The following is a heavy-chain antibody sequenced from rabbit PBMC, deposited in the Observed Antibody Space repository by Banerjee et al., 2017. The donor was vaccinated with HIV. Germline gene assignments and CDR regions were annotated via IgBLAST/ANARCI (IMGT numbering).Heavy chain of an antibody. CDR2: IGAAST. CDR1: GFSFSSSYW. D-gene: IGHD1-1*01. CDR3: ARVDDENNYYMGDYFNL. Sequence: QEQLEESGGDLVKPGASLTLTCTASGFSFSSSYWICWVRQAPGKGLEWIACIGAASTYYATWAKGRFTISKTSSTTVTLQMTSLTAADTATYFCARVDDENNYYMGDYFNLWGQGTLVTVS. V-gene: IGHV1S45*01. J-gene: IGHJ4*01.